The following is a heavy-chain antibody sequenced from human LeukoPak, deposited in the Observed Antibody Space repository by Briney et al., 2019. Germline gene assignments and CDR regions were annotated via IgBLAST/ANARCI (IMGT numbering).Heavy chain of an antibody. D-gene: IGHD5-18*01. Sequence: SETLSLTCTVPGGSISNYYWSWIRQPPGKGLEWIGYIYYSGSTSYNPSLKSRVTISVDTSKNQFSLKLSSVTAADTAVYYCARHSYGYYWGQGILVTVSS. V-gene: IGHV4-59*08. CDR2: IYYSGST. CDR1: GGSISNYY. CDR3: ARHSYGYY. J-gene: IGHJ4*02.